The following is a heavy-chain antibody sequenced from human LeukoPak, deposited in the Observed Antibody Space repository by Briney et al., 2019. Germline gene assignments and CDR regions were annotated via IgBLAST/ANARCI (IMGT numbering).Heavy chain of an antibody. CDR3: AKDRSWELSGMHV. CDR2: ISWNSGSI. J-gene: IGHJ6*02. D-gene: IGHD1-26*01. Sequence: GGSLRLSCAASGFTFDDYAMHWVRQAPGKGLEWVSGISWNSGSIGYADSVKGRFTISRDNAKNSLYLQMNSLRAEDTALYYCAKDRSWELSGMHVWGQGTTVTVSS. CDR1: GFTFDDYA. V-gene: IGHV3-9*01.